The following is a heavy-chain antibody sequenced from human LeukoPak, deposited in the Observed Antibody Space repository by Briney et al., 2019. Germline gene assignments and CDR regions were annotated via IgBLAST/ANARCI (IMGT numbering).Heavy chain of an antibody. CDR2: ISASNGNT. V-gene: IGHV1-18*01. Sequence: ASVKVSCKASGFTLTSYSISWLRQAPGQGLEWMGWISASNGNTMYAQKVQARVTMTRDTSTSTVYMELRSLRSDDTAFYYCVREEEQRRGGDYWGQGTLVTVSP. J-gene: IGHJ4*02. CDR1: GFTLTSYS. D-gene: IGHD6-25*01. CDR3: VREEEQRRGGDY.